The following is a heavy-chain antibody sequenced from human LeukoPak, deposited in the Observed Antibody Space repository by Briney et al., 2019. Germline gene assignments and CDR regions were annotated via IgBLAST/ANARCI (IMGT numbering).Heavy chain of an antibody. CDR1: GGSISSYY. D-gene: IGHD2-15*01. J-gene: IGHJ6*02. CDR2: IYTSGST. CDR3: ARDGRCSGGSCYSLYYYGMDV. Sequence: SETLSLTCTVSGGSISSYYWSWIRQPPGKGLEWIGHIYTSGSTNYNPSLKSRVTMSVDTSKNQFSLKLSSVTAADTAVYYCARDGRCSGGSCYSLYYYGMDVWGQGTTVTVSS. V-gene: IGHV4-4*07.